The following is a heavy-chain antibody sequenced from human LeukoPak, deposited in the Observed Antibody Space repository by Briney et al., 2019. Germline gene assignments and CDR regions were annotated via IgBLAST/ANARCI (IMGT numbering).Heavy chain of an antibody. CDR2: IYPGDSDT. CDR3: ARQGSGIWPDALDY. Sequence: GESLKISCKGSGYRFSNYWIGWVRQMPGKGLEWMGIIYPGDSDTRYSPSFQGQVSISADKSISTAYLQWSSLRASDTAIYYCARQGSGIWPDALDYWGQGTLVTVSS. CDR1: GYRFSNYW. D-gene: IGHD3/OR15-3a*01. V-gene: IGHV5-51*01. J-gene: IGHJ4*02.